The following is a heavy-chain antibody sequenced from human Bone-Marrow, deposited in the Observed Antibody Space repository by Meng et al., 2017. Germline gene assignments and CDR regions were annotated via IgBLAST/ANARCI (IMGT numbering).Heavy chain of an antibody. Sequence: GESLKISCAASGFTFNSYAMHWVRQAPGKGLEWVAVISYDGSNKYYADSVKGRFTISRDNSKNTLYLQMNSLRAEDTAVYYCAREGIDVHYYDSSGYYYGMDVWGQGTTVTVSS. V-gene: IGHV3-30*01. J-gene: IGHJ6*02. CDR1: GFTFNSYA. D-gene: IGHD3-22*01. CDR3: AREGIDVHYYDSSGYYYGMDV. CDR2: ISYDGSNK.